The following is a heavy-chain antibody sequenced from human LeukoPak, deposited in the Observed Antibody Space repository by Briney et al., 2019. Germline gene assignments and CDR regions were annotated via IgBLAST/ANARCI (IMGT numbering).Heavy chain of an antibody. CDR1: GFTFSSYA. CDR2: ISGSGGST. D-gene: IGHD1-26*01. J-gene: IGHJ4*02. V-gene: IGHV3-23*01. Sequence: PGGSLRLSCAASGFTFSSYAMSWVRQAPGKGLEWVSAISGSGGSTYYAHSVKGRFTISRDNSKNTLYLQMNSLRAEDTAVYYCVKGYSGSYYGIDYWGQGTLVTVSS. CDR3: VKGYSGSYYGIDY.